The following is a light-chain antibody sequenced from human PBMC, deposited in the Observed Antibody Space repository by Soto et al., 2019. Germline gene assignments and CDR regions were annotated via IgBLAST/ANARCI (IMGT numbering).Light chain of an antibody. CDR1: QSVASRF. J-gene: IGKJ3*01. CDR3: QEYDGPPFT. V-gene: IGKV3-20*01. Sequence: EIVLTQSPGTLSLSPGERATLSCRASQSVASRFFDWYQQRPGQAPSLLIYRASSRATGIPDRFSGSGSGTAFTRIITSLALEDFEVEYCQEYDGPPFTFGPGTKVFIK. CDR2: RAS.